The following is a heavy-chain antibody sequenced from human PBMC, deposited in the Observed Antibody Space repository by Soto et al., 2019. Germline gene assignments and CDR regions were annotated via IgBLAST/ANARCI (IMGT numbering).Heavy chain of an antibody. V-gene: IGHV5-10-1*03. J-gene: IGHJ5*02. CDR1: GYSFTTYW. CDR3: GRVRVDKAEGWFDP. CDR2: IDPSDAYA. D-gene: IGHD5-12*01. Sequence: EVQLVPSGAEVKKPGESLRISCKGSGYSFTTYWITWVRQVPGKGLEWMGRIDPSDAYANYSPSFQGHVTMSADKSISTAYLQWSSLKASDTAMYYCGRVRVDKAEGWFDPWGQGTLVTVSS.